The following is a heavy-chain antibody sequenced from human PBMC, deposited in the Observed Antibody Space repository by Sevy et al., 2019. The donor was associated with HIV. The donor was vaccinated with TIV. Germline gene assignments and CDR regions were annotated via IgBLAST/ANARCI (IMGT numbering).Heavy chain of an antibody. CDR2: ISHSGGST. Sequence: GGSLRLSCAASGFTFSSYGISWVRQAPGKGLKWVSSISHSGGSTYYADSVKGRFTISRDNSKNTLYLQMNSLRAEDTAVYYCAKGTLVVPAVIYYYYAMDVWGQGTTVTVSS. V-gene: IGHV3-23*01. J-gene: IGHJ6*02. CDR3: AKGTLVVPAVIYYYYAMDV. D-gene: IGHD2-2*01. CDR1: GFTFSSYG.